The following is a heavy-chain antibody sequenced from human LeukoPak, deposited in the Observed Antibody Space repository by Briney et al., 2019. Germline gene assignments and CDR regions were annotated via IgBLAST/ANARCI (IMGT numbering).Heavy chain of an antibody. Sequence: GASVKASCKASGYTFTGYYMHWVRQAPGQGLEWMGRINPNSGGTNYAQKFQGRVTMTRDTSISTAYMELSRLRSDDTAVYYCARDTAMVYYFDYWGQGTLVTVSS. J-gene: IGHJ4*02. V-gene: IGHV1-2*06. CDR1: GYTFTGYY. D-gene: IGHD5-18*01. CDR3: ARDTAMVYYFDY. CDR2: INPNSGGT.